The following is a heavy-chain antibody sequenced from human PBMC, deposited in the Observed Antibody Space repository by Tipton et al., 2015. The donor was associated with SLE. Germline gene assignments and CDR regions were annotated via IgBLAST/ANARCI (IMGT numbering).Heavy chain of an antibody. D-gene: IGHD6-19*01. CDR2: INHSGST. CDR1: GGSFSDKF. CDR3: AGPIAVGRRYFDV. Sequence: TLSLTCAVYGGSFSDKFWNWLRQPPGKGLEWIGEINHSGSTYYNPSLKSRVTISIDTSKNRLSLTLSSVTAADTAVYYCAGPIAVGRRYFDVWGRGTLVTVSS. V-gene: IGHV4-34*01. J-gene: IGHJ2*01.